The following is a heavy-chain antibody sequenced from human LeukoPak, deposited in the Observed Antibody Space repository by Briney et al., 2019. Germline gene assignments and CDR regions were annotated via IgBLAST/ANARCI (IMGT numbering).Heavy chain of an antibody. CDR1: GFILSTFD. V-gene: IGHV3-48*01. CDR2: ISGSDSSI. J-gene: IGHJ4*02. Sequence: GGSLRLSCAASGFILSTFDMNWVRQAPGKGLEWVSFISGSDSSIYYADSVKGRFTISRDNARNELYLHMNSLRAEDTAVYYRARRLDSWGQGTLVTVSS. CDR3: ARRLDS.